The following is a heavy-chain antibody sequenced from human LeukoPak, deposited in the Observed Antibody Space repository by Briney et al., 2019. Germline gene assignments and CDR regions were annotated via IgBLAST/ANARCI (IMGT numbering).Heavy chain of an antibody. J-gene: IGHJ4*02. CDR2: ITSTSRDK. D-gene: IGHD4-11*01. CDR3: ARDLSNYFLHYIDF. Sequence: PGGSLRLSCAASGFTFSSYSMNWVRQAPGRGLEWVSSITSTSRDKSYADSVRGRFTISRDNAKNSLFLQMDTLGAEDTAVYYCARDLSNYFLHYIDFWGQGILVTVSS. V-gene: IGHV3-21*01. CDR1: GFTFSSYS.